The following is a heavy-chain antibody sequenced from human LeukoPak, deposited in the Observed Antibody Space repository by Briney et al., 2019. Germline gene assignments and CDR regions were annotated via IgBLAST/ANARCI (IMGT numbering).Heavy chain of an antibody. J-gene: IGHJ4*02. D-gene: IGHD2-15*01. V-gene: IGHV3-74*01. Sequence: GGSLRLSCAASGFTFSSYWMNWARQAPGKGLVWVSRINSDGSSTSYADPVKGRFTISRDNAKNTLYLQMNSLRAEDTAVYYCARGCSGGSCYPAYWGQGTLVTVSS. CDR1: GFTFSSYW. CDR3: ARGCSGGSCYPAY. CDR2: INSDGSST.